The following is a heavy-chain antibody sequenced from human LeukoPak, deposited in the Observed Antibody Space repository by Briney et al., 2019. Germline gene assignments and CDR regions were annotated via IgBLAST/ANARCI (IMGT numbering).Heavy chain of an antibody. CDR3: AAEIYGGNTDCCTFDF. J-gene: IGHJ3*01. V-gene: IGHV1-58*01. CDR2: IGVGGGNT. D-gene: IGHD4-23*01. CDR1: GFTFSRSA. Sequence: GTSVKVSCKTSGFTFSRSAVQWVRQARGQGLEWIGWIGVGGGNTNYAQRVQDRVTITRDMSTRIAYMELSSLRSEDTAVYYCAAEIYGGNTDCCTFDFWGPGTPVTVSS.